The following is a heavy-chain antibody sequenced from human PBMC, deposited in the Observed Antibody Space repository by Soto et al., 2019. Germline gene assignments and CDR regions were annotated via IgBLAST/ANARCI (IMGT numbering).Heavy chain of an antibody. CDR1: GFTFSSYW. Sequence: GGSLRLSCAASGFTFSSYWMSWVRQAPGKGLEWVANIKQDGSEKYYVDSVKGRFTISRDNAKNSLYLQMNSLRAEDTAVYYCARXERHYDFWSRYHYYFDYWGQGTLVTVSS. D-gene: IGHD3-3*01. V-gene: IGHV3-7*01. CDR3: ARXERHYDFWSRYHYYFDY. CDR2: IKQDGSEK. J-gene: IGHJ4*02.